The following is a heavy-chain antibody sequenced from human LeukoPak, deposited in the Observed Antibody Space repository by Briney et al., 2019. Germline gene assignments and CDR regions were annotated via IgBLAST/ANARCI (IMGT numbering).Heavy chain of an antibody. CDR1: GFNFNDYA. V-gene: IGHV3-9*01. Sequence: PCRSLRLSCFASGFNFNDYAMHWVRQAPGKGLEWVSGISWNSGTKDYANSVKGRFTISRDYDKKSLFLQMDSLTTDDTALYYCAKAAAHRYFDLWGRGTLVIVSS. D-gene: IGHD6-25*01. J-gene: IGHJ2*01. CDR2: ISWNSGTK. CDR3: AKAAAHRYFDL.